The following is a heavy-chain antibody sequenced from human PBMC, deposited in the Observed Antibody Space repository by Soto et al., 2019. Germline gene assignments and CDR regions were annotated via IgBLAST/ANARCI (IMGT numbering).Heavy chain of an antibody. CDR1: GFTVSSKY. D-gene: IGHD2-21*02. J-gene: IGHJ4*02. CDR2: IYKNGDT. CDR3: ARDLDHCGGDCYSFDY. Sequence: GGSLRLSCEASGFTVSSKYMNWVRQAPGKGLEWVSVIYKNGDTFYADSVKGRFTISRDNFKNTLYLQMNSLRAEDTAVYFCARDLDHCGGDCYSFDYWGQGILVTVSS. V-gene: IGHV3-53*01.